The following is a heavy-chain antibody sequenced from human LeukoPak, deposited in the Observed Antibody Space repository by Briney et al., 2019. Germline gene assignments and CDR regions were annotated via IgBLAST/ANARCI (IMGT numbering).Heavy chain of an antibody. V-gene: IGHV3-74*01. CDR1: GFTFNSYW. J-gene: IGHJ4*02. D-gene: IGHD1-26*01. CDR2: INTDGSHT. Sequence: GGSLRLSCAASGFTFNSYWMHWVRQAPGKGLVWVSRINTDGSHTNYADSVKGRFTFSRDNAKNTLYLQMNSLRAEDTAVYYCARIKVGATGIDYWGQGTLVTVSS. CDR3: ARIKVGATGIDY.